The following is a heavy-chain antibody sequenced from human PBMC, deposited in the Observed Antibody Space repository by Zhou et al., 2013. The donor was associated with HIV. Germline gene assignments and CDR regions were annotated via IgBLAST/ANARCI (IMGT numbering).Heavy chain of an antibody. D-gene: IGHD1-26*01. CDR3: TKDCGLGGSRDY. Sequence: QVQLVQSGAEVNKPGSSVKVSCKASGDTFSRYAISWVRQAPGQGLEWMGRINTQTGGTKYVQKFQGRVTMTRDTSISTAYMELSSLTSDDTAIYYCTKDCGLGGSRDYWGQGTLVTVSS. CDR1: GDTFSRYA. J-gene: IGHJ4*02. CDR2: INTQTGGT. V-gene: IGHV1-2*06.